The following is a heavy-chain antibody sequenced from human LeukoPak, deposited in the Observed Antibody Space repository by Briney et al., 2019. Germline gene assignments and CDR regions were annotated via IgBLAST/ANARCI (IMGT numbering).Heavy chain of an antibody. Sequence: PSETLSLTCAVYGGSFSGYYWTWIRQPPGKGLEWIGEINHSGSTNYNPSLKSRVTISVDTSKNQFSLKLSSVTAADTAVYYCARLIRRFGVFNWFDPWGQGTLVTVSS. D-gene: IGHD3-10*01. J-gene: IGHJ5*02. CDR1: GGSFSGYY. CDR3: ARLIRRFGVFNWFDP. CDR2: INHSGST. V-gene: IGHV4-34*01.